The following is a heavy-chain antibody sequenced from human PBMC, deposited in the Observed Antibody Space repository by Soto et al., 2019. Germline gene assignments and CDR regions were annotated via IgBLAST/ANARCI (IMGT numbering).Heavy chain of an antibody. CDR1: GYTFTCYG. CDR2: ISAYDGKT. V-gene: IGHV1-18*01. CDR3: ARGSIVASGDWFDP. D-gene: IGHD6-25*01. J-gene: IGHJ5*02. Sequence: ASVKVSCKASGYTFTCYGLSWARQAPGQGLEWMGWISAYDGKTNYAQKLQGRVTMTTDTSTRTAYMELRSLRSDDTAVYCCARGSIVASGDWFDPWGGGTLVTV.